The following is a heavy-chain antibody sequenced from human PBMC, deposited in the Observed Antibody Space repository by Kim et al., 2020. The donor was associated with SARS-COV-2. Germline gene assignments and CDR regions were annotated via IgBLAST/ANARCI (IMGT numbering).Heavy chain of an antibody. CDR3: ARGESSSWGTYFQH. V-gene: IGHV1-69*01. J-gene: IGHJ1*01. Sequence: AQKFQGRVTITADESTSTAYMELSSLRSEDTAVYYCARGESSSWGTYFQHWGQGTLVTVSS. D-gene: IGHD6-13*01.